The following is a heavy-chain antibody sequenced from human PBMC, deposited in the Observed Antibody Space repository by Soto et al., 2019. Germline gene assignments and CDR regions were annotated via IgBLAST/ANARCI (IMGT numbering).Heavy chain of an antibody. J-gene: IGHJ3*02. Sequence: SETLSLTCIVSSGSISNYNWSWVRQPPGKGLEWMGYIYYSGGTRYNPSLKSRVTISVDTSKNQFSLKLSSVIAADTAVYYCARSGSSDQDDAFDIWGQGTMVTVS. CDR2: IYYSGGT. CDR3: ARSGSSDQDDAFDI. D-gene: IGHD3-22*01. CDR1: SGSISNYN. V-gene: IGHV4-59*01.